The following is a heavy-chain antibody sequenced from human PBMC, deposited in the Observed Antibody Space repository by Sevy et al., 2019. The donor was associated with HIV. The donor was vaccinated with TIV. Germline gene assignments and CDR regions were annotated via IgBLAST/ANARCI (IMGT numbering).Heavy chain of an antibody. CDR3: ASGRFRESLYNWFDP. Sequence: GGSLRLSCAASGFTFSSYGMHWVRQAPGKGLEWVAFIRYDGSNKYYADSVKGRFTISRDNSKNTLYLQMNSLRAEDSAVSCGASGRFRESLYNWFDPWGQGTLVTVSS. CDR2: IRYDGSNK. V-gene: IGHV3-30*02. D-gene: IGHD3-10*01. J-gene: IGHJ5*02. CDR1: GFTFSSYG.